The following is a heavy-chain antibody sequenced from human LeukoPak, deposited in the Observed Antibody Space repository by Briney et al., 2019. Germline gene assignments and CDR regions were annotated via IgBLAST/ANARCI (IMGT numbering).Heavy chain of an antibody. Sequence: SETLSLTCTVSGGSISSYYWSWIRQPPGKGLEWIGYIYYSGSTNYNSSLKSRVTILVDMSKNQFSLKLSSVTAADTAVYYCARGDYYDSSGYDNWFDPWGQGTLVTVSS. CDR1: GGSISSYY. V-gene: IGHV4-59*08. CDR3: ARGDYYDSSGYDNWFDP. D-gene: IGHD3-22*01. J-gene: IGHJ5*02. CDR2: IYYSGST.